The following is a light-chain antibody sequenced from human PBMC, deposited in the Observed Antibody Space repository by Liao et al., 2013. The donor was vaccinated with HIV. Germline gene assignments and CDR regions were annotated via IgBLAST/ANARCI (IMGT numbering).Light chain of an antibody. Sequence: SYELTQPPSVSVSPGQTASVTCSGDKLGDKYVSWYQQRPGQPPILVIYEDTKRPSGIPERFSGSSSGTTVTLTISGVQAEDEADYYCQSADSSGTCPVFGGGTKLTVL. CDR2: EDT. CDR1: KLGDKY. V-gene: IGLV3-25*03. CDR3: QSADSSGTCPV. J-gene: IGLJ3*02.